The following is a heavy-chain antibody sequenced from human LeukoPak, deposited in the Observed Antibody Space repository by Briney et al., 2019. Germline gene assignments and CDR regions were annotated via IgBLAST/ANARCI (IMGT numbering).Heavy chain of an antibody. Sequence: SETLSLTCAVYGGSFSGYYWSWIRQPPGKGLEWIGEINHSGSTNYNPSLKSRVTISVDTSKNQFSLKLSSVTAADTAVYYCARSRASIVARRAAFGFDYWGQGTLVTVSS. CDR2: INHSGST. V-gene: IGHV4-34*01. D-gene: IGHD6-6*01. CDR3: ARSRASIVARRAAFGFDY. J-gene: IGHJ4*02. CDR1: GGSFSGYY.